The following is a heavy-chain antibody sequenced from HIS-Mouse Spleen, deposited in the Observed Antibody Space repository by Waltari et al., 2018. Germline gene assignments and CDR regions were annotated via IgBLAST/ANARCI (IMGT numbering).Heavy chain of an antibody. CDR2: INPNSGGT. Sequence: QVQLVQSGAEVKKPGASVTRSCKASGYPFPGYSMQWLRPAPGQGLEWRGWINPNSGGTNYAQKFQGRVTMTRDTSISTAYMELSRLRSDDTAVYYCAREIPYSSSWYDWYFDLWGRGTLVTVSS. CDR1: GYPFPGYS. D-gene: IGHD6-13*01. J-gene: IGHJ2*01. CDR3: AREIPYSSSWYDWYFDL. V-gene: IGHV1-2*02.